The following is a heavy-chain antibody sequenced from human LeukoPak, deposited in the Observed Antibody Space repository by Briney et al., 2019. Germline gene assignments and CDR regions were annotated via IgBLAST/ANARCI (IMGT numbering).Heavy chain of an antibody. CDR3: ARVPPGGYRDY. CDR2: IYSGGST. J-gene: IGHJ4*02. V-gene: IGHV3-66*02. D-gene: IGHD5-12*01. Sequence: GSLRLSCAASGFTVSSNYMGWVRQAPGKGLEWVSVIYSGGSTYYADSVKGRFTISRDNSKNTLYLQMNSLRAEDTAVYYCARVPPGGYRDYWGQGTLVTVSS. CDR1: GFTVSSNY.